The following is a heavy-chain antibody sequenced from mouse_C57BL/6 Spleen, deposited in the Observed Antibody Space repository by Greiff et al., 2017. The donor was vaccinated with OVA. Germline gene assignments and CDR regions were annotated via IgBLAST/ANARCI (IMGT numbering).Heavy chain of an antibody. D-gene: IGHD2-4*01. CDR3: TGGSYDYETWFAD. J-gene: IGHJ3*01. CDR1: GYTFTSYW. CDR2: IYPGNSDT. V-gene: IGHV1-5*01. Sequence: EVQLQQSGTVLARPGASVKMSCKTSGYTFTSYWMHWVKQRPGQGLEWIGAIYPGNSDTSYNQKFKGKAKLTAVTSASTAYMELSSLTNEDSAVYYCTGGSYDYETWFADWGQGTLVTVSA.